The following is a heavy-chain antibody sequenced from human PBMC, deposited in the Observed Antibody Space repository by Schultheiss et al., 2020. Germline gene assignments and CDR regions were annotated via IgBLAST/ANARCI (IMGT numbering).Heavy chain of an antibody. D-gene: IGHD4-23*01. J-gene: IGHJ4*02. CDR2: INPKSGGT. V-gene: IGHV1-2*02. CDR3: ATLGDYGGYALDFDH. CDR1: GFTFTDYF. Sequence: ASVKVSCKASGFTFTDYFIHWVRQAPGQGLEWMAWINPKSGGTNFAQKFQGSITLTRDTSISTAYLELSRLRSDDTAVYYCATLGDYGGYALDFDHWGQGTLVTVSS.